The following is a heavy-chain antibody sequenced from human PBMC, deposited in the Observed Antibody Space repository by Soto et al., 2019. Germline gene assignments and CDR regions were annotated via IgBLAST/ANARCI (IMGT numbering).Heavy chain of an antibody. CDR3: AKGGWLDD. CDR2: INEDGSQK. V-gene: IGHV3-7*03. Sequence: QSGGSLRLSCAASGFAFSRYWMSWVRQAPGKGLEWVANINEDGSQKNYVDSVGGRFTISRDNAQNSLFLQMNSLRPEDTAVFYCAKGGWLDDWGPGTLVTVSS. CDR1: GFAFSRYW. J-gene: IGHJ5*02.